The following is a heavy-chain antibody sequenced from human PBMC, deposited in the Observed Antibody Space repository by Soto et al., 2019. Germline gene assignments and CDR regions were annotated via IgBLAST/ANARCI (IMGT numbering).Heavy chain of an antibody. D-gene: IGHD5-12*01. CDR2: ISAYNGNT. V-gene: IGHV1-18*01. CDR3: ARVAGPYSGYDLDAFDI. J-gene: IGHJ3*02. Sequence: QVQLVQSGAEVKKPGASVKVSCKASGYTFTSYGISWVRQAPGQGLEWMGWISAYNGNTNYAQKRQGRVTMTTDTSTSTAYMELRSLRSDDTAVYYCARVAGPYSGYDLDAFDIWGQGTMVTVSS. CDR1: GYTFTSYG.